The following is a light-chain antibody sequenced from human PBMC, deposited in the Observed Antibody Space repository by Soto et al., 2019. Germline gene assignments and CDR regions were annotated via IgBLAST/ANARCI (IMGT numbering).Light chain of an antibody. CDR2: EDD. CDR3: QAWDSSTAV. CDR1: SLGDKY. Sequence: SYELTQAASVSVSPGQTVSITCSGDSLGDKYVCWYQQKAGQSPVLLIYEDDKRPSGIPERFSGSNSGNTATLTISGTQAMDEADYYCQAWDSSTAVFGTGTKLTVL. V-gene: IGLV3-1*01. J-gene: IGLJ1*01.